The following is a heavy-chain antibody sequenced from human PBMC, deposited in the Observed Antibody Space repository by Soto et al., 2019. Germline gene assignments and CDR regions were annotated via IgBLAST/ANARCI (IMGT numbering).Heavy chain of an antibody. D-gene: IGHD1-26*01. CDR3: ARDLPGAYRGMDV. Sequence: EMQLVESGGGLVQPGGSLRLSCAASGFTVSNNYMTWVRQAPGKGLEWASVIYSDGSTHYADSVKGRFTLSRDNSKNTLYLQMNSLRVEDTAVYYCARDLPGAYRGMDVWGQGTTVTVSS. CDR1: GFTVSNNY. V-gene: IGHV3-66*01. J-gene: IGHJ6*02. CDR2: IYSDGST.